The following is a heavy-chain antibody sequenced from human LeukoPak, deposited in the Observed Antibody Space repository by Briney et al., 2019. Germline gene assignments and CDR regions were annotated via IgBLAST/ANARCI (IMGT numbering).Heavy chain of an antibody. CDR1: GFTFSSYG. V-gene: IGHV3-30*18. CDR3: AKDLAAAGTSGYYYGMDV. J-gene: IGHJ6*02. D-gene: IGHD6-13*01. Sequence: PGGSLRLSCAASGFTFSSYGMHWVRQAPGKGLEWVAVISYDGSNKYYADSVKGRFTISRDNSRNTLYLQMNSLRAEDTAVYYCAKDLAAAGTSGYYYGMDVWGQGTTVTVSS. CDR2: ISYDGSNK.